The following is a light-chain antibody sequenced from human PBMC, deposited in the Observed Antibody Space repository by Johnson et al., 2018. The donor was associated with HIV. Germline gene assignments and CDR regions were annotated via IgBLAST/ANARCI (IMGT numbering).Light chain of an antibody. J-gene: IGLJ1*01. Sequence: QSVLTQPPPLSAAPGQKVTISCSGISSNIGNNYVSWYQQLPGTAPKLLIYDNNKRPSGIPDRFSGSKSGTSATLGITGLQTGDEADYYCGTWDSSLSPFGTGTKVTVL. CDR1: SSNIGNNY. CDR3: GTWDSSLSP. CDR2: DNN. V-gene: IGLV1-51*01.